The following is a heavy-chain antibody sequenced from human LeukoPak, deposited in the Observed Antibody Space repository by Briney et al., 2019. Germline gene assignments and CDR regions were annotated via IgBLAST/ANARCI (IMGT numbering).Heavy chain of an antibody. CDR1: GFTFSSYA. V-gene: IGHV3-23*01. CDR3: AREGSGYDY. Sequence: GGSLRLSCAASGFTFSSYAMSWVRQAPGKGLEWVSAISGSGGSTYYADSVKGRFTISRDNAKNLVYLQMTSLRVEDTATYYCAREGSGYDYWGQGTLVVVSS. CDR2: ISGSGGST. D-gene: IGHD2-15*01. J-gene: IGHJ4*02.